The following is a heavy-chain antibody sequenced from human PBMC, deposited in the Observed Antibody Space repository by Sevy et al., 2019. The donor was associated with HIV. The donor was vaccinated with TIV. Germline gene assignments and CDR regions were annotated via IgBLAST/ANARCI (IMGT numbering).Heavy chain of an antibody. CDR2: INPSGGST. CDR1: GYTFTSYY. CDR3: ARDGGIYDFWSGYYPNYYYYGMDV. Sequence: ASVKVYCKASGYTFTSYYMHWVRQAPGQGLEWMGIINPSGGSTSYAKKFQGRVTMTRDTSTSTVYMELSSLRSEDTAVYYCARDGGIYDFWSGYYPNYYYYGMDVWGQGTTVTVS. J-gene: IGHJ6*02. V-gene: IGHV1-46*01. D-gene: IGHD3-3*01.